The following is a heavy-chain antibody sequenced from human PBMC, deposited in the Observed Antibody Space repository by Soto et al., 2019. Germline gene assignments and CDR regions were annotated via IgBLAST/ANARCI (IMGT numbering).Heavy chain of an antibody. CDR2: IKQDGSEK. V-gene: IGHV3-7*01. CDR1: GFTFSSYR. D-gene: IGHD1-26*01. CDR3: ARVVGAPNWFDP. J-gene: IGHJ5*02. Sequence: EVQLVESGGGLVQPGGSLRLSCAASGFTFSSYRMSWVRQAPGKGLEWVANIKQDGSEKNYVDSVKGRFTISRDNAKNSLYLQMNSLRAEDTGVYYCARVVGAPNWFDPWGQGTLVTVSS.